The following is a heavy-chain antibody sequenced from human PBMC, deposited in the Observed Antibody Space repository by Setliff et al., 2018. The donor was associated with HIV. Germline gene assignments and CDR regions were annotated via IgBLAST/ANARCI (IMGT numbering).Heavy chain of an antibody. Sequence: ASVKVSCKASGYTFPNYGITWVRQAPGQGLEWMGWISAYTANTNYAQNLRGRVTLTTDTSTSTAYMELRSLRSDDTAVYYCARVRVGATPLDYWGQGTLVTVSS. D-gene: IGHD1-26*01. V-gene: IGHV1-18*01. CDR2: ISAYTANT. CDR3: ARVRVGATPLDY. J-gene: IGHJ4*02. CDR1: GYTFPNYG.